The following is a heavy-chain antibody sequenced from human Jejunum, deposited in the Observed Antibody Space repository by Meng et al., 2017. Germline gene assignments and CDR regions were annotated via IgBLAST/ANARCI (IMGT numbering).Heavy chain of an antibody. V-gene: IGHV3-74*01. Sequence: EVRVVESGGGLVQPGGSLRLSCASSGFSFSSYSMFWFRQPPGKGLLSVSRITNDGTGTLYADSVKGRFTISRDNAKNTLYLQMNSLRAEDTAIYFCVCGGLTGYWGQGALVTVSS. CDR1: GFSFSSYS. CDR3: VCGGLTGY. CDR2: ITNDGTGT. D-gene: IGHD2-15*01. J-gene: IGHJ4*02.